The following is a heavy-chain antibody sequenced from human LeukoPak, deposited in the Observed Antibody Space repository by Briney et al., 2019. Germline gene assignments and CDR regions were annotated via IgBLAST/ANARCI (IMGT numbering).Heavy chain of an antibody. CDR2: IIPIFGTA. V-gene: IGHV1-69*05. Sequence: SVKVSCKASGGTFSGYAISWVRQAPGQGLEWMGRIIPIFGTANYAQKFQGRVTITTDESTSTAYMELSRLRSDDTAVYYCARGKIAARPDPFDYWGQGTLVTVSS. CDR3: ARGKIAARPDPFDY. J-gene: IGHJ4*02. CDR1: GGTFSGYA. D-gene: IGHD6-6*01.